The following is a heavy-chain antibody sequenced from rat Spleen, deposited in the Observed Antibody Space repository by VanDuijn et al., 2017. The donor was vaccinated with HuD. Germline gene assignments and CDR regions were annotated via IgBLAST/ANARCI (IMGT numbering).Heavy chain of an antibody. D-gene: IGHD1-11*01. CDR1: GFTFSNNW. CDR2: ISTGGGNT. Sequence: EVQLVESGGGLVQPGSPLKLSCAASGFTFSNNWLNWIRQAPGKGLEWVASISTGGGNTYYRDSVKGRFTISRDNAKSTLYLQMDSLRSEDTATYYCARREYGGFFGYFDYWGQGVMVTVSS. V-gene: IGHV5-25*01. J-gene: IGHJ2*01. CDR3: ARREYGGFFGYFDY.